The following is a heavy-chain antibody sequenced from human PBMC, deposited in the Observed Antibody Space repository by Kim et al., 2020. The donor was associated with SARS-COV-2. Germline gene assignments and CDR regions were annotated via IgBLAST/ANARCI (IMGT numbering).Heavy chain of an antibody. CDR1: GFTFSSYA. CDR2: ISGSGGST. Sequence: WGSLRLSCAASGFTFSSYAMSWVRQAPGKGLEWVSAISGSGGSTYYADSVKGRFTISSDNSKNTLFLQMNSPSAEETAAYYCAKASQVCSGGSCYSCYY. J-gene: IGHJ6*01. V-gene: IGHV3-23*01. D-gene: IGHD2-15*01. CDR3: AKASQVCSGGSCYSCYY.